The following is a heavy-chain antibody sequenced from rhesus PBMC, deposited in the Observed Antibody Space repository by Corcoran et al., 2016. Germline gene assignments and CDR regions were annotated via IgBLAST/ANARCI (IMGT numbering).Heavy chain of an antibody. CDR1: GYTFTDYY. Sequence: EFQLVQSGAEVKKPGASVKISCKASGYTFTDYYLHWVRQAPGKGLEWLGRVDQEDGEANNEQKCQERGPITAEKSTKTAYMELSSLRSEDTAVYYCARGGPDYGSNYGLDSWGQGVVVTVSS. CDR2: VDQEDGEA. V-gene: IGHV1-111*02. CDR3: ARGGPDYGSNYGLDS. J-gene: IGHJ6*01. D-gene: IGHD4-4*01.